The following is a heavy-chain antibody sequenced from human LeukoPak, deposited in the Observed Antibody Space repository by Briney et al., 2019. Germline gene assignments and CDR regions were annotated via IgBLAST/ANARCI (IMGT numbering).Heavy chain of an antibody. CDR3: ARGGTYYDFWSGYYLPRPYYMDV. J-gene: IGHJ6*03. CDR1: GFTFSSYW. D-gene: IGHD3-3*01. CDR2: IKQDGSEK. V-gene: IGHV3-7*01. Sequence: GGSLRLSCAASGFTFSSYWMSWVRQAPGKGLEWVANIKQDGSEKYYVDSVKGRFTISRDNAKNSLYLQMNSLTAEDTAVYYCARGGTYYDFWSGYYLPRPYYMDVWGKGTTVTVSS.